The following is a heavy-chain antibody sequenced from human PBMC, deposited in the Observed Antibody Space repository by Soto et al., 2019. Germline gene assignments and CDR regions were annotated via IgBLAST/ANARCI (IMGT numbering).Heavy chain of an antibody. CDR3: AVGAEGEFWSGYRPTHRYDYYGMDF. J-gene: IGHJ6*02. CDR2: IIPIFGTA. Sequence: QVQLVQSGAEVKKPGSSVKVSCKASGGTFSSYAISWVRQAPGQGLEWMGGIIPIFGTANYAQKFQGRVTITADQSPSTADMGLSSLRVADRVVDYWAVGAEGEFWSGYRPTHRYDYYGMDFWGQGTTVTVSS. V-gene: IGHV1-69*01. CDR1: GGTFSSYA. D-gene: IGHD3-3*01.